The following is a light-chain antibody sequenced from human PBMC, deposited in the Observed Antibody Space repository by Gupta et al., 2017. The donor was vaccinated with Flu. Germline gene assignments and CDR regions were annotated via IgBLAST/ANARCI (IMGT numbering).Light chain of an antibody. CDR1: SHVNNHL. J-gene: IGKJ2*01. V-gene: IGKV3-20*01. Sequence: VESTITCSSDTSHVNNHLLNWYQQRPGKAPRILIYAASRREKGVPSRFSGGGSGTDFTLTIHSLEPDDFEVYYCQQYGLFGYTFGQGTKLEIK. CDR2: AAS. CDR3: QQYGLFGYT.